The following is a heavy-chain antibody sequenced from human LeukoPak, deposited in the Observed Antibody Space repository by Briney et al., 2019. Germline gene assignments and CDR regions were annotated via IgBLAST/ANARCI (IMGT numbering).Heavy chain of an antibody. CDR1: GGSISSGGYY. J-gene: IGHJ5*02. CDR2: IYYSGST. D-gene: IGHD3-22*01. CDR3: ARTYYYDSSGYSRRFQNYNWFDP. V-gene: IGHV4-31*03. Sequence: SQTLSLTCTVSGGSISSGGYYWRWIRQHPGKGLEWIGYIYYSGSTYYNPSLKSRVTISVDTSKDQFSLKLSSVTAADTAVYYCARTYYYDSSGYSRRFQNYNWFDPWGQGTLVTVSS.